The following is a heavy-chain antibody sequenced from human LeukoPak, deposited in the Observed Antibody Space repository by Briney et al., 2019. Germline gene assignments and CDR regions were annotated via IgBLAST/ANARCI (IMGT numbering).Heavy chain of an antibody. D-gene: IGHD2-15*01. CDR2: ISSSSSYI. CDR1: GFTFSSYS. Sequence: GGSLRLSCAASGFTFSSYSMNWVRQAPGKGLEWVSSISSSSSYIYYADSVKGRFTISRDNAKNSLYLQMNSLRAEDTAVYYCARPELGYCSGGSCYAGGYWGQGTLVTVSS. V-gene: IGHV3-21*01. J-gene: IGHJ4*02. CDR3: ARPELGYCSGGSCYAGGY.